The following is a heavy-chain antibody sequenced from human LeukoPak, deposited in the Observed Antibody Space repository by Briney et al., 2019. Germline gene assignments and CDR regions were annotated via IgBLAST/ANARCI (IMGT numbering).Heavy chain of an antibody. D-gene: IGHD1-1*01. CDR2: INPSGGRT. CDR3: ARELPSPNDHHYFDY. Sequence: ASVKVSCKASGYTFTSKYMHWVRQAPGQGLEWMGIINPSGGRTSYAQKFQGRVTMTRDMSTSTVYMELSSLKSEDTAVYYCARELPSPNDHHYFDYWGQGTLVTVSS. CDR1: GYTFTSKY. J-gene: IGHJ4*02. V-gene: IGHV1-46*01.